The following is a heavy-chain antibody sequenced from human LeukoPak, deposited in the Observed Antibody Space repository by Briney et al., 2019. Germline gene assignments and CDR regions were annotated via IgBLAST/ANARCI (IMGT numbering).Heavy chain of an antibody. CDR1: GFTFSSCA. V-gene: IGHV3-64D*06. Sequence: GGSLRLSCSASGFTFSSCAIYWVRQAPGKGLEHVSGISGNGGSTYYADSVKGRFTISRDNSRNTLYLQMSSLRPEDTAVYYCVERGPPAVQYYFDYWGQGTLVTVSS. J-gene: IGHJ4*02. CDR3: VERGPPAVQYYFDY. CDR2: ISGNGGST. D-gene: IGHD3-10*01.